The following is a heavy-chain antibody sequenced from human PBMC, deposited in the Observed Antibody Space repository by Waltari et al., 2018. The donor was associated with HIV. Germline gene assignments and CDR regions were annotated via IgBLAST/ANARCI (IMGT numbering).Heavy chain of an antibody. V-gene: IGHV3-33*01. J-gene: IGHJ5*02. Sequence: QVHLVESGGGVVQPGRSLSLSCAASGFSFSTYGLHWVRPAQGKGLEWGAVMWYEGRHENYADAGQGRFSMTRDNSKNLLHLQLNSLRAEDTAVYYCARGGVSSTSWYMWCDPWGQGTLVTVSS. CDR3: ARGGVSSTSWYMWCDP. CDR1: GFSFSTYG. CDR2: MWYEGRHE. D-gene: IGHD6-13*01.